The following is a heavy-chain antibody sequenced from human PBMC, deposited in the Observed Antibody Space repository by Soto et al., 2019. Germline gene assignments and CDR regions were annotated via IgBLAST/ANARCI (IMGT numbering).Heavy chain of an antibody. J-gene: IGHJ5*02. CDR2: IIPIFGTA. V-gene: IGHV1-69*13. CDR1: GGTFSSYA. CDR3: ARDSQYSSSCPGDNWFDP. Sequence: SVKVSCKASGGTFSSYAISWVRQAPGQGLEWMGGIIPIFGTANYAQKFQGRVTITADESTSTAYMELSSLRSEDTAVYYCARDSQYSSSCPGDNWFDPWGQGTLVTVSS. D-gene: IGHD6-13*01.